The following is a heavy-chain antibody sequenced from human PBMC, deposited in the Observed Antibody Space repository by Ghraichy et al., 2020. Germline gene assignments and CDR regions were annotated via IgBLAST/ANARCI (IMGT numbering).Heavy chain of an antibody. Sequence: SETLSLTCTVSGGSISSSSYYWGWIRQPPGKGLEWIGSIYYSGSTYYNPSLKSRVTISVDTSKNQFSLKLSSVTAADTAVYYCARSPWWLDGYNFDYWGQGTLVTVSS. J-gene: IGHJ4*02. CDR3: ARSPWWLDGYNFDY. D-gene: IGHD5-24*01. CDR1: GGSISSSSYY. V-gene: IGHV4-39*01. CDR2: IYYSGST.